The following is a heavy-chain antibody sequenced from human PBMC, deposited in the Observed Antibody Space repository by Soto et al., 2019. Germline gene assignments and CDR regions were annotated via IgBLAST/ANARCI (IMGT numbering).Heavy chain of an antibody. CDR3: AHSDYIRPLDS. CDR2: IYWDDDK. V-gene: IGHV2-5*02. Sequence: QITLKESGPTLVKPTQTLTLTCTFSGFSLSTTGVGVGWIRQPPGKALEWLALIYWDDDKRYSPSLKSRLTITKDTSKSQVVLTMTNMDPLDTATYYCAHSDYIRPLDSWGQGTLVTVSS. CDR1: GFSLSTTGVG. D-gene: IGHD4-17*01. J-gene: IGHJ4*02.